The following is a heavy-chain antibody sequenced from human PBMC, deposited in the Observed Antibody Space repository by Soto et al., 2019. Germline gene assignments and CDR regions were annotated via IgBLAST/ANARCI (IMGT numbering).Heavy chain of an antibody. V-gene: IGHV4-31*03. J-gene: IGHJ1*01. Sequence: PSETLSLTCTVSGGSISSGGYYWSWIRQHPGKGLEWIGYIYYSGSTYYNPSLKSRVTISVDTSKNQFSLKLSSVTAADTAVYYCVVATPAWSEYFQHWGQGTLVTVSS. D-gene: IGHD2-2*01. CDR1: GGSISSGGYY. CDR3: VVATPAWSEYFQH. CDR2: IYYSGST.